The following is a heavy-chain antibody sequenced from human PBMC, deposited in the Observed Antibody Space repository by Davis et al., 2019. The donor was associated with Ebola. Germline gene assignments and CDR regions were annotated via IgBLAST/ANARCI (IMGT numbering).Heavy chain of an antibody. CDR1: GYTFTSYY. J-gene: IGHJ4*02. Sequence: ASVKVSCKASGYTFTSYYMHWVRQAPGQGLEWMGIINPSGGSTSYAQKFQGRVTMTRDTSTSTVYMELSSLRSEDTAVYYCAKAIHYYDSSGYYSVDYWGQGTLVTVSS. CDR2: INPSGGST. CDR3: AKAIHYYDSSGYYSVDY. D-gene: IGHD3-22*01. V-gene: IGHV1-46*01.